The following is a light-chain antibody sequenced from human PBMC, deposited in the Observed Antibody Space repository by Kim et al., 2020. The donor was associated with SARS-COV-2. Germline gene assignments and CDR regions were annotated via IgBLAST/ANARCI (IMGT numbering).Light chain of an antibody. CDR1: SIRSYY. CDR3: NCRGSNDNVV. CDR2: DKN. J-gene: IGLJ2*01. Sequence: VAVETTVRITRKGDSIRSYYASWYQQTPGEAPILVNYDKNNRPAGTPDRFSGSSSGKAASLTIAGTQAGDEADYYCNCRGSNDNVVFGGGTQLTVL. V-gene: IGLV3-19*01.